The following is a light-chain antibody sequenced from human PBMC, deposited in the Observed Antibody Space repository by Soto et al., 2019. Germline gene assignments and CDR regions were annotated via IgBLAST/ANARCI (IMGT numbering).Light chain of an antibody. CDR3: QQYNSWPWT. CDR1: QSVSSN. J-gene: IGKJ1*01. Sequence: EIVMTQSPATLSLSPGERATLSCRASQSVSSNLAWYQQKPGQAPRRLIYGASTRATGIPDRFSGSGSGTEFTLTISRLESEDFAVYYCQQYNSWPWTFGQGTKVEIK. V-gene: IGKV3-15*01. CDR2: GAS.